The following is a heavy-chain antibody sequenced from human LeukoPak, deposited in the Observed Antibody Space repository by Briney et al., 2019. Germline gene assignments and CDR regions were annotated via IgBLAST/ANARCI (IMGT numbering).Heavy chain of an antibody. Sequence: PGGSLRLSCAASAFTFSTYGMHWVRHAPGKGLELVAFIRYDGSNKYYGDSVKGRFTISRDNSKSTLYLQMNSLRAEDTAVYYCAKDGHVLRGVYGMDVWGQGTTVTVSS. V-gene: IGHV3-30*02. CDR1: AFTFSTYG. CDR2: IRYDGSNK. D-gene: IGHD3-10*01. CDR3: AKDGHVLRGVYGMDV. J-gene: IGHJ6*02.